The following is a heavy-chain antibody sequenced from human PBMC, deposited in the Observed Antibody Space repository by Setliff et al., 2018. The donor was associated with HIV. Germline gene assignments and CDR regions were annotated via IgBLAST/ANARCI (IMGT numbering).Heavy chain of an antibody. CDR2: LYHSGTN. D-gene: IGHD2-21*02. CDR1: GYSISSGYF. CDR3: ARGRGGNYNYYYYGMDV. V-gene: IGHV4-38-2*01. J-gene: IGHJ6*02. Sequence: KPSETLSLTCAVSGYSISSGYFWGWIRQPPGKGLEWIGSLYHSGTNFYNPSLKSRVTISVDTSKNQFSLKLSSVTAADTAVYYCARGRGGNYNYYYYGMDVWGQGTTVTVSS.